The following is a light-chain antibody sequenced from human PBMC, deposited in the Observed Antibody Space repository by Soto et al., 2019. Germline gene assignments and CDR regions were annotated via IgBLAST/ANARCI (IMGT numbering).Light chain of an antibody. CDR1: RSISTW. CDR2: KAS. J-gene: IGKJ4*01. Sequence: DIQMTQSPSTLSASVGDRVTITCRASRSISTWLAWYQQKPGKAPKLLIYKASSLEGGVPSRFSGSGSGTEFNITVSSLRPDDFATYYCQQYNTYPLTFGGGTTVEIK. CDR3: QQYNTYPLT. V-gene: IGKV1-5*03.